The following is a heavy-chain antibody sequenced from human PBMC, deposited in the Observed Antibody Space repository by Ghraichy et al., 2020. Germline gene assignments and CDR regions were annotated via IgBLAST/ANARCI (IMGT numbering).Heavy chain of an antibody. CDR2: INSDGSST. CDR1: GFTFSSYW. J-gene: IGHJ4*02. Sequence: GGSLRLSCAASGFTFSSYWMHWVRQAPGKGLVWVSRINSDGSSTSYADSVKGRFTISRNNAKSSLFLQMNGLRAEDTAMYFCARAIKSNRYYDDSGQDYWGRGTLVSVSS. CDR3: ARAIKSNRYYDDSGQDY. V-gene: IGHV3-74*01. D-gene: IGHD3-22*01.